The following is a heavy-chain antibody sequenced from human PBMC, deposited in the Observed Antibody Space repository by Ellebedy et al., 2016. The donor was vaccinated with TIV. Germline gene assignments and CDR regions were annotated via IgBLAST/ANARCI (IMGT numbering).Heavy chain of an antibody. V-gene: IGHV3-21*01. CDR2: ISGNSNEV. CDR1: GFSFSTFC. J-gene: IGHJ4*02. Sequence: GGSLRLSCAASGFSFSTFCMDWVRQPPGKGLEWVSSISGNSNEVYYADSVKGRISISRDNAKNSLYLQMNSLRAEDTAVYYCSRVEMIQWLPSHFDYWGQGTLVTVSS. CDR3: SRVEMIQWLPSHFDY. D-gene: IGHD6-19*01.